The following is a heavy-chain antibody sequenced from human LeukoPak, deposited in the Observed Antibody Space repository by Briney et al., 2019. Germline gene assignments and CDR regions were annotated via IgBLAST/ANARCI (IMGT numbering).Heavy chain of an antibody. D-gene: IGHD1-26*01. CDR3: ARGRGTYSFDY. V-gene: IGHV3-7*05. CDR1: GFTFSGDW. Sequence: GGSLRLSCAVPGFTFSGDWMSWVRQAPGKGLEWVANMKQDGSEKHYVDSVKGRFTISRDNAKNTLHLQMTRLRAEDTAVYYCARGRGTYSFDYWGQGTLVTVSS. CDR2: MKQDGSEK. J-gene: IGHJ4*02.